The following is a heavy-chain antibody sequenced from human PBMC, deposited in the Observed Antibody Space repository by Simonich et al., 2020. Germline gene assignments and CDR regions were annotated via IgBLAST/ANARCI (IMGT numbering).Heavy chain of an antibody. D-gene: IGHD2-2*01. CDR2: INHSGGT. CDR1: GYSISSGYY. CDR3: ARDPAGEVGDAFDI. Sequence: QVQLQESGPGLVKPSETLSLTCAVSGYSISSGYYWGWIRQPPGKGLEWIGSINHSGGTFHHPSLKGRVTISVDTSKNQFSLKLSSVTAADTAVYYCARDPAGEVGDAFDIWGQGTMVTVSS. V-gene: IGHV4-38-2*02. J-gene: IGHJ3*02.